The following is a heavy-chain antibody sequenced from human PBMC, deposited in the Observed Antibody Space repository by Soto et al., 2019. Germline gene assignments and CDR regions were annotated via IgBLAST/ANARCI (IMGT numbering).Heavy chain of an antibody. Sequence: QVQLVESGGGVVQPGRSLRLSCAASGFTFSSYAMHWVRQAPGKGLEWVAVISYDGSNKYYADSVKGRFTISRDNSKKPLYLQMNSLRAEDTAVYYCARSRGYSSSFYGMDVWGQGTTVTVSS. D-gene: IGHD6-13*01. CDR1: GFTFSSYA. V-gene: IGHV3-30-3*01. J-gene: IGHJ6*02. CDR2: ISYDGSNK. CDR3: ARSRGYSSSFYGMDV.